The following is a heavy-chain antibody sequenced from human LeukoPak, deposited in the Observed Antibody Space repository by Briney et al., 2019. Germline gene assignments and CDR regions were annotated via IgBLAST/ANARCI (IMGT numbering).Heavy chain of an antibody. D-gene: IGHD5-18*01. V-gene: IGHV4-39*07. Sequence: PSETLSLTCTVSGASISGSSYSWGWIRQPPGKGLEWIGSIYYSGSSGSTFYNPSLKSRVTISVDTSKNQFSLKLSSVTAADTAVYYCARVVRGYSYLFDYWGQGTLVTVSS. CDR3: ARVVRGYSYLFDY. J-gene: IGHJ4*02. CDR2: IYYSGSSGST. CDR1: GASISGSSYS.